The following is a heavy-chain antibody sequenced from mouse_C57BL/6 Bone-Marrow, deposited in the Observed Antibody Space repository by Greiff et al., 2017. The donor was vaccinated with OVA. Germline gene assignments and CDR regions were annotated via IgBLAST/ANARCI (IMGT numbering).Heavy chain of an antibody. V-gene: IGHV5-12*01. CDR3: ARHGIYDGYWGYFDY. CDR2: ISNGGGST. Sequence: EVQRVESGGGLVQPGGSLKLSCAASGFTFSDYHMYWVRQTPEKRLEWVAYISNGGGSTYYPDTVQGRFTISRDNAKNTLYLQMSRLKSEDTAMYYCARHGIYDGYWGYFDYWGQGTTLTVSS. CDR1: GFTFSDYH. J-gene: IGHJ2*01. D-gene: IGHD2-3*01.